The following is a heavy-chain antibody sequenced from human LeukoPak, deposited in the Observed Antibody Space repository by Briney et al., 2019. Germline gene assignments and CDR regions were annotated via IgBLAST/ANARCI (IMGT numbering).Heavy chain of an antibody. CDR1: GGSISSSTSY. J-gene: IGHJ3*02. CDR3: AGNLWFGGAFDI. CDR2: INHSGST. D-gene: IGHD3-10*01. V-gene: IGHV4-39*07. Sequence: SETLSLTCTVFGGSISSSTSYWGWIRQPPGKGLEWIGEINHSGSTNYNPSLKSRVTISVDTSKNQFSLKLSSVTAADTAVYYCAGNLWFGGAFDIWGQGTMVTVSS.